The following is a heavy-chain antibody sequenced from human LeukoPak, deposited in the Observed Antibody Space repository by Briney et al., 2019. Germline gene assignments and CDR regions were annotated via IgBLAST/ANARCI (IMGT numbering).Heavy chain of an antibody. Sequence: GRSLSLSCAASGFTFSSYGMHWVRQAPGKGLEWVAVIWYDGSKKYYADSVKGRFTISRDNSKNTLYLQMNSLRADDTAVFYCARGTKSGGDVWGQGTTVTVSS. CDR3: ARGTKSGGDV. V-gene: IGHV3-30*12. J-gene: IGHJ6*02. CDR2: IWYDGSKK. D-gene: IGHD1-14*01. CDR1: GFTFSSYG.